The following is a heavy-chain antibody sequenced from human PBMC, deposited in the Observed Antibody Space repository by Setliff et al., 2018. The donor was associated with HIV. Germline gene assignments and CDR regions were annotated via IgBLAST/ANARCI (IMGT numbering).Heavy chain of an antibody. CDR3: AKAPSMQYYFDY. V-gene: IGHV3-23*01. CDR1: GFIFSSYA. Sequence: GGSLRLSCAASGFIFSSYATNWVRQAPGKGLEWVSAISGSGGSTYYADSVKGRFTIPRDNSKNTLYLQMNSLGAEDTAVYYCAKAPSMQYYFDYWGQGTLVTVSS. J-gene: IGHJ4*02. CDR2: ISGSGGST. D-gene: IGHD2-8*01.